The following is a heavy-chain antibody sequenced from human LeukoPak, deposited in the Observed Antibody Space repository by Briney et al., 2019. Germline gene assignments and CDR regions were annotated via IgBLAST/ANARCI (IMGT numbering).Heavy chain of an antibody. D-gene: IGHD6-13*01. J-gene: IGHJ6*02. CDR3: ARQTTAGTSFDV. V-gene: IGHV3-30-3*01. Sequence: AGGSLRLSCAASGFTFSSYAMHWVRQAPGKGLEWVAVISYDGSNKYYADSVKGRFTISRDNYKNTLYLQMNSLRAEDTAVYYCARQTTAGTSFDVWGQGTSVTVSS. CDR1: GFTFSSYA. CDR2: ISYDGSNK.